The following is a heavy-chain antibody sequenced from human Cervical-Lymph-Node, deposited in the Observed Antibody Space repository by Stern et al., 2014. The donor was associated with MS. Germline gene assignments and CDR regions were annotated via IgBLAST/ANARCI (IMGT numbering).Heavy chain of an antibody. Sequence: EVHLVESGGDLVKPGGSLRLSCEASGFTFRYYDMNWVRQAPGKGLEWVSSITSGSAYLYYADSVKGRFTISRDNAKNSLYLQMNSLRAEDTAVYYCARQDGYNLDYWGRGTLVTVSS. V-gene: IGHV3-21*01. CDR2: ITSGSAYL. CDR1: GFTFRYYD. D-gene: IGHD5-24*01. CDR3: ARQDGYNLDY. J-gene: IGHJ4*02.